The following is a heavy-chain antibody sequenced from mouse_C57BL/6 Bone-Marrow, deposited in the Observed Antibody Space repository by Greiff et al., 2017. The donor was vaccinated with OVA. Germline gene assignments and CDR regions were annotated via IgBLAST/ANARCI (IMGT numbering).Heavy chain of an antibody. CDR1: GFTFSDYG. CDR3: ARRNTTVVAPYWYFEV. D-gene: IGHD1-1*01. V-gene: IGHV5-17*01. J-gene: IGHJ1*03. Sequence: EVKLVESGGGLVKPGGSLKLSCAASGFTFSDYGMHWVRQAPEKGLAWVAYISRGSSTIYYADTVKGRFTISRDNANNTLSLPMTSLRTEDTAMYDCARRNTTVVAPYWYFEVWGTGTTVTVAS. CDR2: ISRGSSTI.